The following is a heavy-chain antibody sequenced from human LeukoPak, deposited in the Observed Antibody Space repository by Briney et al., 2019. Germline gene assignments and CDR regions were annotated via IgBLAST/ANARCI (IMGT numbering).Heavy chain of an antibody. CDR3: AVVGYYYYGMDV. V-gene: IGHV3-66*01. Sequence: PGGSLRLSCAASGFTVKSNYMSWVRQAPGKGLEWVSVIYSGGSTDYAESVKGRFTISRDNSKNTLFLQMNSLRVEDTAVYYCAVVGYYYYGMDVWGQGTTVTVSS. CDR1: GFTVKSNY. CDR2: IYSGGST. J-gene: IGHJ6*02. D-gene: IGHD2-15*01.